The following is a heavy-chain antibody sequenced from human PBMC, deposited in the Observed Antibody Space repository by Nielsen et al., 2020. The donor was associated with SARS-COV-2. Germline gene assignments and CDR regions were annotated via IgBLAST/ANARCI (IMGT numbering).Heavy chain of an antibody. CDR3: ARAYGDYFDY. Sequence: PGKGLEWIGSIYHSGSTYYNPSLKSRVTISVDTSKNQFSLKLSSVTAADTAVYYCARAYGDYFDYWGQGTLVTVSS. V-gene: IGHV4-38-2*02. D-gene: IGHD4-17*01. J-gene: IGHJ4*02. CDR2: IYHSGST.